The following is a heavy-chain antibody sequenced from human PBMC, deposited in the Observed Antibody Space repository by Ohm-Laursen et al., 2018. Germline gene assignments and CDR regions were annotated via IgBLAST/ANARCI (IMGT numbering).Heavy chain of an antibody. J-gene: IGHJ5*02. CDR2: IYYSGST. CDR3: ARHRPLILTTRGPFDL. CDR1: GGSISSSSFY. D-gene: IGHD3-9*01. Sequence: SETLSLTCTVSGGSISSSSFYWGWIRQPPRKGLEWIGSIYYSGSTYHNPSLKSRVTISVDTSKNQFSLKLSSVTAADTAVYYCARHRPLILTTRGPFDLWGQGTLVTVSS. V-gene: IGHV4-39*01.